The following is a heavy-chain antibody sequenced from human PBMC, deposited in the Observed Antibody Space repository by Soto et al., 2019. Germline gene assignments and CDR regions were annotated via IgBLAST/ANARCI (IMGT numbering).Heavy chain of an antibody. CDR1: GGSISSGGYY. CDR2: IYYSGST. D-gene: IGHD2-2*01. V-gene: IGHV4-31*03. CDR3: ASGSGSSYAFDI. Sequence: SETLSLTCTVSGGSISSGGYYWSWIRQHPGKGLEWIGYIYYSGSTYYNPSLKSRVTISVDTSKNQFSLKLSSVTAADMAVYYCASGSGSSYAFDIWGQGTMVTVSS. J-gene: IGHJ3*02.